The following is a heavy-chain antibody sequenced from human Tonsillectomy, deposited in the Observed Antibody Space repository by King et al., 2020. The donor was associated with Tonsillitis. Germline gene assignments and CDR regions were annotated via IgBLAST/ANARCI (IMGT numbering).Heavy chain of an antibody. CDR1: VGTFSSYA. CDR2: IIPIFCTA. J-gene: IGHJ6*03. Sequence: QLVQSGAEVKKPGASVKVSCKAAVGTFSSYAISCGRQAPGQGLEWVGGIIPIFCTADYAQELQGRVTITAGESPSTAYMELSSLRSEDTAVYYCARDVNRHYMDVWGKGTTVTVSS. CDR3: ARDVNRHYMDV. D-gene: IGHD1-14*01. V-gene: IGHV1-69*12.